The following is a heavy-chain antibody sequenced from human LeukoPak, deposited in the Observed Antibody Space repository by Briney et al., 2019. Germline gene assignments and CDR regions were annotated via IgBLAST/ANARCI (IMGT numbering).Heavy chain of an antibody. CDR3: ARHSCASSTSCSAYFQY. CDR2: IYYSGNT. V-gene: IGHV4-59*08. J-gene: IGHJ1*01. CDR1: GGSISSYY. D-gene: IGHD2-2*01. Sequence: SETLSLTCTVSGGSISSYYWSWIRQPPGRGLEWIGYIYYSGNTNYSPSLKSRVTISVDTSKNQFSLRLSSVTAADTALYYRARHSCASSTSCSAYFQYWGQGTLVTVSS.